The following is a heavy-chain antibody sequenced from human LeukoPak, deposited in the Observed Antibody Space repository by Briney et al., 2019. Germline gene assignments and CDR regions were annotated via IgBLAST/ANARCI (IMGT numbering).Heavy chain of an antibody. CDR2: ISTDGRDI. CDR3: ARDAQISAAAYYFDY. J-gene: IGHJ4*02. V-gene: IGHV3-30*04. D-gene: IGHD6-13*01. Sequence: AGGSLRLSCAASGCTFSRYPMHWVRQAPGKGLEGVAVISTDGRDIKYADSVKGRFTISRDSSKNTSYLQMNSLRGDDTAVYYCARDAQISAAAYYFDYWGQGTLVTVSS. CDR1: GCTFSRYP.